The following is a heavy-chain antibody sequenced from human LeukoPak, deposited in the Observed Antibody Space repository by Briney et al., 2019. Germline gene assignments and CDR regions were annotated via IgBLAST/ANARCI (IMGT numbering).Heavy chain of an antibody. CDR3: AGGSGWNDAFDF. CDR2: IHYSGRT. Sequence: SETLSLTCTVSAGSIRSYHWSWIRQPPGKGLEWIAYIHYSGRTNYNPSLKSRVTISVDPSKNQFSLRLSSVTAADTAVYYCAGGSGWNDAFDFWGQGTMVTVSS. J-gene: IGHJ3*01. V-gene: IGHV4-59*01. D-gene: IGHD3-10*01. CDR1: AGSIRSYH.